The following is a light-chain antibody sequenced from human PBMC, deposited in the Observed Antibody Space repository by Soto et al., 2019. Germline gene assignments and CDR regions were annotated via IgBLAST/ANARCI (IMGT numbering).Light chain of an antibody. CDR3: QSYGSSPSANFV. V-gene: IGLV1-40*01. CDR2: GNN. J-gene: IGLJ1*01. CDR1: SSNLGAGYD. Sequence: QSVLTQPPSLSGSPGQRVTISCTLSSSNLGAGYDVHWYQQLPGKAPKLLIYGNNNRPSGVPDRFSGSKSGTSASLAITGLRADDEADYYCQSYGSSPSANFVFGTGTKV.